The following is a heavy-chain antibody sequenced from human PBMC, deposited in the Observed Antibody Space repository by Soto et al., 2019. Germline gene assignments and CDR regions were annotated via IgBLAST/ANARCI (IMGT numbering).Heavy chain of an antibody. J-gene: IGHJ6*02. CDR1: GFTFSSYG. V-gene: IGHV3-30*18. CDR3: AKDLLGPGRAYGMDV. Sequence: QVQLVESGGGVVQPGRSLRLSCAASGFTFSSYGMHWVRQAPGKGLEWVAVISYDGSNKYYADSVKGRFTISRDNSKITLYLQMNSLSAQDTAVYYCAKDLLGPGRAYGMDVWGQGTTVTVSS. CDR2: ISYDGSNK. D-gene: IGHD7-27*01.